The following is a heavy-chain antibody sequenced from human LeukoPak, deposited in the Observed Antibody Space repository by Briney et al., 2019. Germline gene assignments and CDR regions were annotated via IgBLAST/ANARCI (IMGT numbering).Heavy chain of an antibody. J-gene: IGHJ4*02. CDR3: AKDLFDYVWGSYRPTPFDS. D-gene: IGHD3-16*02. Sequence: GGSLRLSCAASGFTFSSCAMNWVRQAPGKGLEWVSAISGSGGSTYYADSVKGRFTISRDNSKNTLYLQLNSLRAEDTAVYYCAKDLFDYVWGSYRPTPFDSWGQGTLVTVSS. V-gene: IGHV3-23*01. CDR1: GFTFSSCA. CDR2: ISGSGGST.